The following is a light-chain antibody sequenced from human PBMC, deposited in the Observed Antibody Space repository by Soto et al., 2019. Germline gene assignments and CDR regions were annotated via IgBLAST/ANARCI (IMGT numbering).Light chain of an antibody. CDR2: GAS. CDR3: QQYGNSPST. Sequence: EIVLTQSPGTLSLSPGERATLSCRASQRVSSSTYLAWYQQKPGQAPRLLIYGASNRATGIPDRFSGSGSGTDFTLTISRLEPEDFAVYYCQQYGNSPSTFGQGTRLEIK. V-gene: IGKV3-20*01. CDR1: QRVSSSTY. J-gene: IGKJ5*01.